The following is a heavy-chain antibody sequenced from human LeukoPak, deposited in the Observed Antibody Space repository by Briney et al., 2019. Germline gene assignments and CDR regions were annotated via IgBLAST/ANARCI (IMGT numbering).Heavy chain of an antibody. J-gene: IGHJ5*02. Sequence: GGSLRLSCAASGFTFSTYAMSWVRQAPGKGLEWVSVISGSGSSTYYADSVKGRFTISRDNSKNTLYLQMNSLRAEDTAVYYCARRNYGSPRWFDHWGQGTLVTVSS. D-gene: IGHD3-10*01. CDR2: ISGSGSST. CDR1: GFTFSTYA. CDR3: ARRNYGSPRWFDH. V-gene: IGHV3-23*01.